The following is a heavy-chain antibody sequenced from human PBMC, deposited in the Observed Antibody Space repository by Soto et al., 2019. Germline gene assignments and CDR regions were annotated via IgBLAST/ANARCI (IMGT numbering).Heavy chain of an antibody. V-gene: IGHV5-10-1*01. CDR3: ASHGYSSGWGYGMDV. J-gene: IGHJ6*02. CDR2: IDPSDSYT. D-gene: IGHD6-19*01. Sequence: GESLKISWTGSGYSFTSYWISWVRQMPGKGLEWMGRIDPSDSYTNYSPSFQGHVTISADKSISTAYLQWSSLKASDTAMYYCASHGYSSGWGYGMDVWGQGTTVTVSS. CDR1: GYSFTSYW.